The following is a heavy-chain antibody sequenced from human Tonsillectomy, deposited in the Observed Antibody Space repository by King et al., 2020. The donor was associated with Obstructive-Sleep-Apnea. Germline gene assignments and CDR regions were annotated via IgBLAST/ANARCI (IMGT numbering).Heavy chain of an antibody. CDR2: IYHSGST. Sequence: QLQESGPGLVKPSGTLSLTCAVSGGSISSGNWWTWVRQPPGKGLEWIGEIYHSGSTNYNPSLKSRVPISVDRSKNRFSLKLTSVTAADTAVYYCARSPTLEAAGMALGYWGQGTLVTVSS. CDR3: ARSPTLEAAGMALGY. J-gene: IGHJ4*02. D-gene: IGHD6-13*01. CDR1: GGSISSGNW. V-gene: IGHV4-4*02.